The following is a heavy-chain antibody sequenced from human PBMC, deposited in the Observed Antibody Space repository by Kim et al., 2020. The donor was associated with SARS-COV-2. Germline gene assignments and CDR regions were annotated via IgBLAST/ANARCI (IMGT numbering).Heavy chain of an antibody. CDR3: AKAPGGGSSWFSVYYFDY. V-gene: IGHV3-23*01. Sequence: GGSLRLSCAASGFTFSSYAMSWVRQAPGKGLEWVSAISGSGGSTYYADSVKGRFTISRDNSKNTLYLQMNSLRAEDTAVYYCAKAPGGGSSWFSVYYFDYCGQGALVTVSS. CDR2: ISGSGGST. D-gene: IGHD6-13*01. CDR1: GFTFSSYA. J-gene: IGHJ4*02.